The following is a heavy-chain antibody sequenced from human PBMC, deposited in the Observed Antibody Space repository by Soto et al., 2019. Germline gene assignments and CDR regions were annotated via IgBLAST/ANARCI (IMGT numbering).Heavy chain of an antibody. CDR3: ARDRSTYGGGGTGEVKENWFDP. CDR2: AYYSGDT. D-gene: IGHD2-8*01. J-gene: IGHJ5*02. Sequence: SETLSLTCSVSGGSISRYYWSWVRQPPGKGLEWIGYAYYSGDTGYNPSLKSRVTMAVDTSKSQVSLKLSSVTAADTAVYYCARDRSTYGGGGTGEVKENWFDPWGQGALVTVSS. CDR1: GGSISRYY. V-gene: IGHV4-59*01.